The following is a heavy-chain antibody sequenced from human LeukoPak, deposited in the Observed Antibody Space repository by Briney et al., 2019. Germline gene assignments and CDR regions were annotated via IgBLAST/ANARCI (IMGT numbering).Heavy chain of an antibody. J-gene: IGHJ4*02. CDR2: IYTSGSTSGST. CDR1: GGSISSYY. Sequence: PSETLSLTCTVSGGSISSYYWNWIRQPAGKGLEWIGRIYTSGSTSGSTNYNPSLKSRVTISVDTSKNQFSLKLSSVTAADTAVYYCARDRSDSGDYVLLDYWGQGTLVTVSS. CDR3: ARDRSDSGDYVLLDY. V-gene: IGHV4-4*07. D-gene: IGHD4-17*01.